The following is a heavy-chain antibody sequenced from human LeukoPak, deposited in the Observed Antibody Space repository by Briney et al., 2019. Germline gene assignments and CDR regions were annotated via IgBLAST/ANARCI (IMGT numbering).Heavy chain of an antibody. Sequence: PGGSLRLSCAASGFTFSSYSMNWVRQAPGKGLEWVSSISSSSSYIYYADSVRGRFTISRDNAKNSLYLQMNSLRAEDTAVYYCARVITFGGVIVDYWGQGTLVTVSS. J-gene: IGHJ4*02. V-gene: IGHV3-21*01. D-gene: IGHD3-16*02. CDR2: ISSSSSYI. CDR3: ARVITFGGVIVDY. CDR1: GFTFSSYS.